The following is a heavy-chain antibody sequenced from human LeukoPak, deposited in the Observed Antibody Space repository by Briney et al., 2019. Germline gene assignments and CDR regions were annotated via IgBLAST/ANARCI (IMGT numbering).Heavy chain of an antibody. Sequence: QPGGSLRLSCEASGFTFGSHAMYWVRQAPGKGLEWVEGIFGSGGSPHYADPVKGRSTISRDSSRNTVYLQINSLRAEDTAVYYCGKTTVGYGSGQKPAWPVDYWGQGTLVTVSS. V-gene: IGHV3-23*01. CDR2: IFGSGGSP. J-gene: IGHJ4*02. CDR1: GFTFGSHA. CDR3: GKTTVGYGSGQKPAWPVDY. D-gene: IGHD6-19*01.